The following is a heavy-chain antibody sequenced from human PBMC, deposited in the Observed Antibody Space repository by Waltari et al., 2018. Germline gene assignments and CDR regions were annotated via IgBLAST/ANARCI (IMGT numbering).Heavy chain of an antibody. J-gene: IGHJ5*02. CDR2: ISSSSTYI. CDR1: GFTFSSHT. CDR3: TRDLYGSGGDWFDP. Sequence: EVQLVESGGGLVRPGRSLRLSCAASGFTFSSHTMNGVRQSPGKGLEWVSSISSSSTYISYADSVKGRFTISRDDAENSLYLQMDSLRAEDTAVYYCTRDLYGSGGDWFDPWGQGTLVTVSS. V-gene: IGHV3-21*01. D-gene: IGHD3-10*01.